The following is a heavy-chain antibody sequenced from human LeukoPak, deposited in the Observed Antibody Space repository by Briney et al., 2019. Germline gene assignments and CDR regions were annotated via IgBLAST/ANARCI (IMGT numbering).Heavy chain of an antibody. CDR2: ISAYNGNT. CDR1: GYTFTSYG. Sequence: GASVKVSCKASGYTFTSYGISWVRQAPGQGLEWMGWISAYNGNTNYAQKLQGRVTMTTDTSTSTAYMELRSLRSDDTAVYYCARDSDLLDGYNSLGSNYFDYWGQGTLVTVSS. D-gene: IGHD5-24*01. J-gene: IGHJ4*02. CDR3: ARDSDLLDGYNSLGSNYFDY. V-gene: IGHV1-18*01.